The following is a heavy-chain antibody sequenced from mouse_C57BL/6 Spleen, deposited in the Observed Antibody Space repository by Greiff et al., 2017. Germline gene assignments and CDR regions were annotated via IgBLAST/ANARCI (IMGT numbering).Heavy chain of an antibody. J-gene: IGHJ1*03. D-gene: IGHD1-1*01. V-gene: IGHV1-69*01. CDR3: ARRPITTVVDWYFDV. CDR2: IDPSDSYT. Sequence: VQGVESGAELVMPGASVKLSCKASGYTFTSYWMHWVKQRPGQGLEWIGEIDPSDSYTNYNQKFKGKSTLTVDKSSSTAYMQLSSLTSEDSAVYYCARRPITTVVDWYFDVWGTGTTVTVSS. CDR1: GYTFTSYW.